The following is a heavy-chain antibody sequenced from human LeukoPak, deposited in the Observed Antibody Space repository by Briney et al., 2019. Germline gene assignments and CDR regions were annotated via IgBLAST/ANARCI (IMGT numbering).Heavy chain of an antibody. Sequence: ASVKVSCKASGYTFTSYGISWVRQAPGQGLEWMGWISAYNGYTNYAQKLQGRVTMTTDTFTSTAYMDLRRLRSDDTAVYYCARMDYGAHLKRWGQGTLVTVSS. CDR3: ARMDYGAHLKR. J-gene: IGHJ4*02. CDR1: GYTFTSYG. D-gene: IGHD4-17*01. CDR2: ISAYNGYT. V-gene: IGHV1-18*01.